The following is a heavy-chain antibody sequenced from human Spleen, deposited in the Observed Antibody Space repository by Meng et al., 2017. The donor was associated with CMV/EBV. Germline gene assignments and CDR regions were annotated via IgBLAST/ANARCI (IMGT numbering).Heavy chain of an antibody. V-gene: IGHV3-48*04. CDR2: ISSSSSTI. Sequence: LSLTCAASGFTFSSYSMNWVRQAPGKGLEWVSYISSSSSTIYYADSVKGRFTISRDNAKNSLYLQMNSLRAEDTAVYYCARDYSGGEYSSSSLGYWGQGTLVTVSS. CDR1: GFTFSSYS. D-gene: IGHD6-6*01. J-gene: IGHJ4*02. CDR3: ARDYSGGEYSSSSLGY.